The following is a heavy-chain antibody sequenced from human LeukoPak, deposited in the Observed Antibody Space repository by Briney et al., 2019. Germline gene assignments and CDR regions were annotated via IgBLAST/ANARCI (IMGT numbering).Heavy chain of an antibody. Sequence: ASVKVSCKASGYTFTSYDINWVRQATGQGLEWMGWMNPNSGNTGYAQKFQGRVTMTRDTSISTAYMELSRLRSDDTAVYYCARERVGASFDYWGQGTLVTVSS. CDR1: GYTFTSYD. CDR3: ARERVGASFDY. V-gene: IGHV1-8*01. J-gene: IGHJ4*02. CDR2: MNPNSGNT. D-gene: IGHD1-26*01.